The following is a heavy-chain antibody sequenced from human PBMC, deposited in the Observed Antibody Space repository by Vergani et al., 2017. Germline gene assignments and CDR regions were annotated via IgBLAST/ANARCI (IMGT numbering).Heavy chain of an antibody. Sequence: EVQLLESGGGLVQPGGSLRLSCAASGFTFSSYAMSWVRQAPGKGLEWVSAISGSGGSTYYADSVKGRFTISRDNSKNTLYLQMNSLRAEDTSVYYCAKDLVSLAQYDPYCVGDCYEDDYWGQGTLVTVSS. V-gene: IGHV3-23*01. J-gene: IGHJ4*02. D-gene: IGHD2-21*02. CDR3: AKDLVSLAQYDPYCVGDCYEDDY. CDR1: GFTFSSYA. CDR2: ISGSGGST.